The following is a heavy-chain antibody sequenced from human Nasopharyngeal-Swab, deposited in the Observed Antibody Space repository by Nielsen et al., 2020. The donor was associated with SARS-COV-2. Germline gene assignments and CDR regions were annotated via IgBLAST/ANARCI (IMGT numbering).Heavy chain of an antibody. CDR2: IPHDGGNE. D-gene: IGHD3-3*02. V-gene: IGHV3-30*03. Sequence: GGSLRLSCAASGMAFSSYGMHWVRQAAGKGLEWVTVIPHDGGNEYYADSVRGRFTISRDNSKNALYLQMNSLRPEDTATYYCAGGSLAEEEYYMDVWGEGTTVTVSS. CDR1: GMAFSSYG. CDR3: AGGSLAEEEYYMDV. J-gene: IGHJ6*03.